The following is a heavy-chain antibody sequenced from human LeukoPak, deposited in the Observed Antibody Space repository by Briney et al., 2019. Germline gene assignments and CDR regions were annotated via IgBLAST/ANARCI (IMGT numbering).Heavy chain of an antibody. J-gene: IGHJ4*02. CDR3: ARDPMSKLRFAPFDY. Sequence: PGGSLRLSCSASGFTFSSYAMHWVRQAPGKGLEWVSYISRSSSTIYYADSVKGRFTISRDNAKNSLYLQMNSLRAEDTALYYCARDPMSKLRFAPFDYWGQGTLVTVSS. D-gene: IGHD3-16*01. CDR2: ISRSSSTI. CDR1: GFTFSSYA. V-gene: IGHV3-48*04.